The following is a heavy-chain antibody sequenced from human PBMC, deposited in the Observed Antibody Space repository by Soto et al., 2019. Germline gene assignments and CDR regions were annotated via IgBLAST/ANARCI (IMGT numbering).Heavy chain of an antibody. Sequence: GGFLILCCAASGVTFSTYSMNWVRQAPGKGLEWVSYISSSSSTIFYADSVKGRFTISRDNAKNSLYLQMNSLRAEDTAVYYCVRVFDTYYFDLWGQGNMVTVSS. CDR2: ISSSSSTI. V-gene: IGHV3-48*04. J-gene: IGHJ4*02. CDR1: GVTFSTYS. CDR3: VRVFDTYYFDL. D-gene: IGHD3-9*01.